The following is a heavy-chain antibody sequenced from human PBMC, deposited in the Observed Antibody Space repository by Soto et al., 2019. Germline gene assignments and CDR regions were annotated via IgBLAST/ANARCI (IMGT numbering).Heavy chain of an antibody. Sequence: PGGSLRLSCAASGFTFSSYSMNWVRQAPGKGLEWVSSISSSSSYIYYADSVKGRFTISRDNAKNSLYLQMNSLRAEDTAVYYCARGVGSSLRIFFDYWGQGTLVTVSS. CDR1: GFTFSSYS. D-gene: IGHD6-13*01. J-gene: IGHJ4*02. CDR3: ARGVGSSLRIFFDY. CDR2: ISSSSSYI. V-gene: IGHV3-21*01.